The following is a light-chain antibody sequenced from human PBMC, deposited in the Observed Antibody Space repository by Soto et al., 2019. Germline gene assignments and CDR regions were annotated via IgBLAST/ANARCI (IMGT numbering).Light chain of an antibody. V-gene: IGLV2-14*01. CDR3: NSYTSSSTYV. Sequence: QSVLTQPASVSGSPGQSITISCTGTTSDVGRYNYVSWYQQHPGKAPKLIIYDVSNRPSGVSNRFSGSKSGNTASLTISGHQAEDEADYYCNSYTSSSTYVLGTGTKLTVL. CDR2: DVS. J-gene: IGLJ1*01. CDR1: TSDVGRYNY.